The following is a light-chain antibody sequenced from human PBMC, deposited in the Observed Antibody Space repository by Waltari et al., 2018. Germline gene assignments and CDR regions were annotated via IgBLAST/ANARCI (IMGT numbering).Light chain of an antibody. CDR1: SSDVGSYNL. CDR2: DVS. V-gene: IGLV2-14*03. Sequence: QSALTQPASVSGSPGQSITISCTGTSSDVGSYNLVPWYQGHPGQGPKVLIYDVSDRPYGVSARFSGSKSGNTASLTISGLQAEDEADYYCSSQSSNNVVLFGGGTKVTVL. CDR3: SSQSSNNVVL. J-gene: IGLJ3*02.